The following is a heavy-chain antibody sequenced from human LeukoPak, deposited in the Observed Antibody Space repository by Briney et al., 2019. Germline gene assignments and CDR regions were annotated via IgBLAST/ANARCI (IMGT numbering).Heavy chain of an antibody. V-gene: IGHV1-46*01. Sequence: ASVKVSCKASGYTFTSYHTHWVRQAPGQGPEWMGIINPSGGSTRYAQKVQGRVIMTRDTSTSTVYMELSSLRSEDTAVYYCARSVYTRIAVTEGATNWFDPWGQGTLVTVSS. CDR1: GYTFTSYH. J-gene: IGHJ5*02. CDR3: ARSVYTRIAVTEGATNWFDP. CDR2: INPSGGST. D-gene: IGHD6-19*01.